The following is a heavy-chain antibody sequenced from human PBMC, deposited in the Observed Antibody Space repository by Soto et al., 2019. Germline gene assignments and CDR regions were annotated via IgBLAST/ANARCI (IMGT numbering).Heavy chain of an antibody. CDR1: GFSFGRYA. D-gene: IGHD2-8*01. CDR2: ISASSTNI. Sequence: EVQLVESGGGLVQPGGSLRLSCAATGFSFGRYAMNWVRKPPGKGLEWVAYISASSTNIDYADSVKGRFTVSRDNAQNSMSLQMNSLRDEDTAFYFCASEESVGQNLVYKFENWGQGPRVTFSS. J-gene: IGHJ1*01. CDR3: ASEESVGQNLVYKFEN. V-gene: IGHV3-48*02.